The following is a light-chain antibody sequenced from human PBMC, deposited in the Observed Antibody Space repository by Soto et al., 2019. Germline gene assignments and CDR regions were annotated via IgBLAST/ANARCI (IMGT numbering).Light chain of an antibody. J-gene: IGKJ2*01. CDR1: LSVTSY. CDR3: QQYGTSPRT. V-gene: IGKV3-20*01. Sequence: ENVLTHPQGTLSLSPCERASLFFSASLSVTSYLAWYQKKPGQPPRLLIYGAYNRPTGIPDRFTGSGSGTDFTLTFSRLQPEDFAVYYCQQYGTSPRTFGQGTKVDI. CDR2: GAY.